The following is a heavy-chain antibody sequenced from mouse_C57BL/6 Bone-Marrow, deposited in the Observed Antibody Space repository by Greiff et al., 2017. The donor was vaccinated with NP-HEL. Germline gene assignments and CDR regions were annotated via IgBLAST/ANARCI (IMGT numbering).Heavy chain of an antibody. Sequence: DVMLVESGPGLAKPSQTLSLTCSVTGYSITSDYWNWIRKFPGNKLEYMGYISYSGSTYYNPSLKSRISITRDTSKNQYYLQLNSVTTEDTATYYCARAYYSNLAWFAYWGQGTLVTVSA. J-gene: IGHJ3*01. V-gene: IGHV3-8*01. CDR1: GYSITSDY. CDR2: ISYSGST. D-gene: IGHD2-5*01. CDR3: ARAYYSNLAWFAY.